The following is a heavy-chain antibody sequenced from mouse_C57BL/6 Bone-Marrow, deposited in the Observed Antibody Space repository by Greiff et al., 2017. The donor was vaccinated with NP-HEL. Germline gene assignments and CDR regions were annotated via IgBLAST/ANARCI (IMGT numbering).Heavy chain of an antibody. Sequence: EVMLVESGGGLVKPGGSLKLSCAASGFTFSSCAMSWVRQTPEKRLEWVATISDGGSYTYYPDNVKGRFTISRDNAKNNLYLQMSHLKSEDTAMYYCARGDGNWFAYWGQGTLVTVSA. CDR3: ARGDGNWFAY. D-gene: IGHD2-1*01. CDR1: GFTFSSCA. CDR2: ISDGGSYT. V-gene: IGHV5-4*03. J-gene: IGHJ3*01.